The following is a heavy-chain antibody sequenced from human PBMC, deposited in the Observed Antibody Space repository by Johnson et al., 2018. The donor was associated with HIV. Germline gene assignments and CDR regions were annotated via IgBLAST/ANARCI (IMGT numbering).Heavy chain of an antibody. Sequence: QVQLVESGGGVVQPGRSLRLSCAASGFTFSSYGMHWVRQAPGKGLEWVAVISYDGSNKYYADSVKGRFTISRDNSKNTLYLQMNSLRAEDTAVYYCAKGFFELDYGYDIWGQGTMVTDSS. CDR2: ISYDGSNK. CDR1: GFTFSSYG. D-gene: IGHD3/OR15-3a*01. V-gene: IGHV3-30*18. J-gene: IGHJ3*02. CDR3: AKGFFELDYGYDI.